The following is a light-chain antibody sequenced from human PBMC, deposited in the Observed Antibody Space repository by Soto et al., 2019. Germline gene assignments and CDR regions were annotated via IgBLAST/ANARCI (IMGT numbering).Light chain of an antibody. CDR2: NNN. CDR3: AAWDDSLNGPV. V-gene: IGLV1-44*01. Sequence: QSVLTQPPSASGTPGQRVTISCSGSSSNIGRNTVNWYQQLPGTAPKLLIYNNNQRPSGVPDRFSGSKSGTSASLANSGLQSEDEADYYCAAWDDSLNGPVFGGGTQLTVL. CDR1: SSNIGRNT. J-gene: IGLJ7*01.